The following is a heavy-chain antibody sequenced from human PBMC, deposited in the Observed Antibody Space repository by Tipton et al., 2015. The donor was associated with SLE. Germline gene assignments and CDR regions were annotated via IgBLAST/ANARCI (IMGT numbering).Heavy chain of an antibody. V-gene: IGHV3-48*03. D-gene: IGHD1-1*01. CDR1: GFTFSSSE. CDR3: GRAGDGTTFYYYGRDV. CDR2: ISHSGGTI. Sequence: QLVQSGGGCVQPGGSLRLSCAGSGFTFSSSEMNWVRQAPGKGLEWVSFISHSGGTIYFADSVRGRFTISRDNAKNSLYLQMNSLRAEDTAVDYCGRAGDGTTFYYYGRDVWGQGTTVTVSS. J-gene: IGHJ6*02.